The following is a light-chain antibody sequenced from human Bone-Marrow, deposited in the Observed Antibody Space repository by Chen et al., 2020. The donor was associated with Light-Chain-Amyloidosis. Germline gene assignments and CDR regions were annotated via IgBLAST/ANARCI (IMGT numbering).Light chain of an antibody. CDR1: KLEDKY. J-gene: IGLJ2*01. CDR3: QAWDSSTVV. Sequence: SYELLQPPSMSVSPGQTATITCSGEKLEDKYVCWYQQKPGQSPVLVIYRDTKRPSGIPERFSGASSGNAATRGVSGTRALDEADFYCQAWDSSTVVFGGGTRLTVL. CDR2: RDT. V-gene: IGLV3-1*01.